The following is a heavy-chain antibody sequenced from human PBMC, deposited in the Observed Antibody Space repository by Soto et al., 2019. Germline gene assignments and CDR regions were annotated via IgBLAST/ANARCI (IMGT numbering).Heavy chain of an antibody. Sequence: QVQLVESGGGVVQPGRSLRLSCAASGFTFSSYAMHWVRQAPGKGLEWVAVVSYDGSIEHYADSVKGRFSVSRDNXKXXLFLQMGSLRAEDTAVYYCAKPLYGGSYSDYYFDYWGQGTLVTVSS. CDR2: VSYDGSIE. CDR3: AKPLYGGSYSDYYFDY. D-gene: IGHD1-26*01. J-gene: IGHJ4*02. V-gene: IGHV3-30-3*01. CDR1: GFTFSSYA.